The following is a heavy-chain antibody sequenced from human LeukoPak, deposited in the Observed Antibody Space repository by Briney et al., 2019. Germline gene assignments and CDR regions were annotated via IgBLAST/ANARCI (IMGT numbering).Heavy chain of an antibody. CDR3: ARGVLVYSYYYYMDV. CDR2: INPSGGFT. CDR1: GFSFSTHW. D-gene: IGHD6-6*01. V-gene: IGHV1-46*01. J-gene: IGHJ6*03. Sequence: GASVKVSCKASGFSFSTHWMHWVRQAPGQGLEWMGIINPSGGFTSYAQKLQGRVTVTRDMSTSTVYMELSNLRSEDTAVYYCARGVLVYSYYYYMDVWGKGTTVTVSS.